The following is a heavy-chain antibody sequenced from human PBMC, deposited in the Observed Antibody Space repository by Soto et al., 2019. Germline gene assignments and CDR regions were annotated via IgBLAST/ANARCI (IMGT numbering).Heavy chain of an antibody. CDR3: AKGGATYGLLTHDY. CDR1: GFTFGDYA. J-gene: IGHJ4*02. V-gene: IGHV3-23*01. CDR2: MSGNGYKV. D-gene: IGHD3-9*01. Sequence: EVQLLESGGGLIQPGGSLRLSCATSGFTFGDYAMSWVRQAPGKGLDRVATMSGNGYKVYHTDSVKGRFAISRDNSRDTLYLQMNSLTAEDTDVYYCAKGGATYGLLTHDYLGQGTLVTVSA.